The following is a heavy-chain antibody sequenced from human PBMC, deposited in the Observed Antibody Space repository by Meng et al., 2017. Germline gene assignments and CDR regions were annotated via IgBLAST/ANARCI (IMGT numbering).Heavy chain of an antibody. Sequence: SETLCLTCTVSGGSISSGSYYWSWNRQPAGKGLEWIGRIYTSGSTNYNPSLKSRVTISAETSKNQCSLKLSTVTAAGTAVYYCARDTRYGSGSYVDYWGQGTLVTVSS. CDR1: GGSISSGSYY. D-gene: IGHD3-10*01. CDR3: ARDTRYGSGSYVDY. V-gene: IGHV4-61*02. CDR2: IYTSGST. J-gene: IGHJ4*01.